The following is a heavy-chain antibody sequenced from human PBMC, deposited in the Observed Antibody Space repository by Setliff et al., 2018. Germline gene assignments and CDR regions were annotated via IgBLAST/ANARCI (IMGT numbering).Heavy chain of an antibody. CDR3: ARSPSSGSYYNARPFYSDR. V-gene: IGHV4-39*01. D-gene: IGHD3-10*01. Sequence: PSETLSLTCTVSGVSISANHYWGWIRQPPGKGLEWIGSISYGGNTYYNPSLNSRVTISADTSKNQFSVRLNSVTAADTALYYCARSPSSGSYYNARPFYSDRWGQG. CDR1: GVSISANHY. CDR2: ISYGGNT. J-gene: IGHJ4*02.